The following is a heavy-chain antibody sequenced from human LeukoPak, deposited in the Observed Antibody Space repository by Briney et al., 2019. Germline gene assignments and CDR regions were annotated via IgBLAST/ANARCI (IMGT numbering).Heavy chain of an antibody. D-gene: IGHD2-2*01. Sequence: GGSLRLSCAASGFTFSSYAMSWVRQAPGKGLEWVSAISGSGGSTYYADSVKGRFTISRDNSKNTLYLQMNSLRAEDTAVYYCAKEATKLLLLRLRWFDPWGQGTLVTVSS. CDR3: AKEATKLLLLRLRWFDP. CDR1: GFTFSSYA. J-gene: IGHJ5*02. V-gene: IGHV3-23*01. CDR2: ISGSGGST.